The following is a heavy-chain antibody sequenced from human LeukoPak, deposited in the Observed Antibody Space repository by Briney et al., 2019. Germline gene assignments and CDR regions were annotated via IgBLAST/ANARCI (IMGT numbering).Heavy chain of an antibody. V-gene: IGHV1-18*04. Sequence: ASVKVSCNSSGYTFTGYYMHWVRQPPGQGLERVGWISAYNGNTNYAQQLQGRVTMTTDTSTSTAYMELRSLRSDGTAVYYCAREAKVIATEDIVVVPAAMPDYYYYMDVWGKGTTVTVSS. J-gene: IGHJ6*03. D-gene: IGHD2-2*01. CDR3: AREAKVIATEDIVVVPAAMPDYYYYMDV. CDR2: ISAYNGNT. CDR1: GYTFTGYY.